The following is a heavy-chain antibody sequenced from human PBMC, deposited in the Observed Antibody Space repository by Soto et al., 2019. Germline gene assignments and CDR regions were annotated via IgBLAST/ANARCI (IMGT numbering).Heavy chain of an antibody. V-gene: IGHV4-59*08. Sequence: SETLSLTCTVSGGTISSWYWSWIRQPPGKGLEWIGYIYYSGSSNCNPSLKSRVTISVDTSKNQFSLKLSSVTAADTAVYYCARRYGSAIDYWGQGTLVTVSS. D-gene: IGHD1-26*01. CDR2: IYYSGSS. CDR1: GGTISSWY. CDR3: ARRYGSAIDY. J-gene: IGHJ4*02.